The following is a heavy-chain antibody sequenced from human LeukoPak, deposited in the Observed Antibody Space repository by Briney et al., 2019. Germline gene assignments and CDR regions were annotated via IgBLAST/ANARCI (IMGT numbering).Heavy chain of an antibody. CDR3: TRGKVDYDYVWGSPYFDY. CDR2: IRSKANSYAT. D-gene: IGHD3-16*01. V-gene: IGHV3-73*01. CDR1: GFTFSGSA. Sequence: PGGSLRLSCAASGFTFSGSAMHWVRQACGKGLEWVGRIRSKANSYATAYAASVKGRFTISRDDSKNTAYLQMNSLKTEDTAVYYCTRGKVDYDYVWGSPYFDYWGQGTLVTVSS. J-gene: IGHJ4*02.